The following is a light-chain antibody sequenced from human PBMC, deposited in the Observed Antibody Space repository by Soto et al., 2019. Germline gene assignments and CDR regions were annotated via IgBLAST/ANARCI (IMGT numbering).Light chain of an antibody. CDR3: QQRSSAIT. V-gene: IGKV3-11*01. J-gene: IGKJ5*01. CDR1: QSVSSH. Sequence: EIVLTQSSATLSLSPGERATLSCRASQSVSSHLAWFQQRPGQAPRLLIYDASNRATGIPARFSGHGSGTDFTLTISSLEPEDFAVYYCQQRSSAITFGQGTRLDIK. CDR2: DAS.